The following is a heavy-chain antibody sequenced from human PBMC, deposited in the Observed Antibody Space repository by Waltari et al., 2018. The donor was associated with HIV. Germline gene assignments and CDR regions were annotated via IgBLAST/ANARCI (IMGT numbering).Heavy chain of an antibody. V-gene: IGHV3-7*01. CDR2: IKQDGSEK. D-gene: IGHD1-26*01. Sequence: EVQLVESGGGLVQPGGSLSLSCAASGFTFCSFWVTWVRQAPGKGLEWVASIKQDGSEKYYVDSVKGRFTISRDNAKNSLYLQMNSLRAEDTAVYYCARRGARIVGAHPFDYWGQGTLVTVSS. CDR1: GFTFCSFW. J-gene: IGHJ4*02. CDR3: ARRGARIVGAHPFDY.